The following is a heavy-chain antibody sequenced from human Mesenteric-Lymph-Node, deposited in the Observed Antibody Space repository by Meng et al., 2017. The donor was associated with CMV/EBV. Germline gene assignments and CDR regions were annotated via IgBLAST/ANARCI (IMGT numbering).Heavy chain of an antibody. CDR2: IGTAGDT. CDR1: GFTFSSYD. J-gene: IGHJ4*02. V-gene: IGHV3-13*01. CDR3: ARGGWGYSYGYDY. D-gene: IGHD5-18*01. Sequence: GESLKISCAASGFTFSSYDMHWVRQATGKGLEWVSAIGTAGDTYYPGSVKGRFTISRENAKNSLYLQMNSLRAGDTAVYYCARGGWGYSYGYDYWGQGTLVTVSS.